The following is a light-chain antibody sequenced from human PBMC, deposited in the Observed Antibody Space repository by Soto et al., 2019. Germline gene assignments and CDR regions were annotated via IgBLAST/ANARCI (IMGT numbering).Light chain of an antibody. V-gene: IGLV2-8*01. CDR3: SAYAGSIYV. CDR1: SSDVGRYNH. Sequence: QSALTQPPSASGSPGQSVTISCTGTSSDVGRYNHVSWYQQHPGKAPKLMIFDVNKRPSGVPDRFSGSKSGNTASLTVSGLQAEDEADYYCSAYAGSIYVFGRGTKPPS. CDR2: DVN. J-gene: IGLJ1*01.